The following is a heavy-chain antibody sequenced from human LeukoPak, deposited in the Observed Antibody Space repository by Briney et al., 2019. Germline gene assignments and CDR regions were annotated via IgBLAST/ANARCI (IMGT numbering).Heavy chain of an antibody. Sequence: GGSLRLSCAASGFTISSSHLTWVRQAPGNRLEWVSLIFSVGRTYYADSVRGRFTISRDNSKNTMYLQMNSLRVEDTAVFYCVRPKHSSISWLHYGMDVWGQGTTVIVSS. J-gene: IGHJ6*02. D-gene: IGHD3-3*02. CDR3: VRPKHSSISWLHYGMDV. CDR1: GFTISSSH. V-gene: IGHV3-66*04. CDR2: IFSVGRT.